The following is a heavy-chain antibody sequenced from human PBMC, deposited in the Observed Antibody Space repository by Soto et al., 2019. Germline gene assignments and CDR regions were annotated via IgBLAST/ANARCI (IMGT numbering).Heavy chain of an antibody. J-gene: IGHJ4*02. CDR2: ISATGCSY. Sequence: EVQLLESGGGLVQPGGSLRLSCAASGFTFTSYATAWVRQVPGKGLEWVSTISATGCSYYYAGSVKGRFTITRDNSKSTVYLQMNSLRDEDTALYYCAKDRGYSYGYGFDYWGKGTLVTVSS. CDR1: GFTFTSYA. V-gene: IGHV3-23*01. CDR3: AKDRGYSYGYGFDY. D-gene: IGHD5-18*01.